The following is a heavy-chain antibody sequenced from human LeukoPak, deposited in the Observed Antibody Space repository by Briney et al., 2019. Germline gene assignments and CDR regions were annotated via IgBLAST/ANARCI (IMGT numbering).Heavy chain of an antibody. CDR2: ISGSGGST. Sequence: RTGGSLRLSCAASGFTFSTYAMSWVRQAPGKGLEWVSAISGSGGSTYCADSVKGRFTISRDNSKNTLCLQMNSLRAEDTAVYYCAKGAMHYYDSSGYNYFDYWGQGTLVTVSS. D-gene: IGHD3-22*01. J-gene: IGHJ4*02. CDR3: AKGAMHYYDSSGYNYFDY. CDR1: GFTFSTYA. V-gene: IGHV3-23*01.